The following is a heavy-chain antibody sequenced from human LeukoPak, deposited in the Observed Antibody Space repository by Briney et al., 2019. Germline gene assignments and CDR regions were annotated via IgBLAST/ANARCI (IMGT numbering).Heavy chain of an antibody. CDR1: GFTVSSNS. CDR2: IYSDNT. J-gene: IGHJ4*02. V-gene: IGHV3-53*01. D-gene: IGHD4/OR15-4a*01. Sequence: GGSLRLSCTVSGFTVSSNSMSWVRQAPGKGLEWVSFIYSDNTHYSDSVKGRFTISRDNSKNTLYLQMNSLRAEDTAVYYFARRAGAYSHPYDYWGQGTLVTVSS. CDR3: ARRAGAYSHPYDY.